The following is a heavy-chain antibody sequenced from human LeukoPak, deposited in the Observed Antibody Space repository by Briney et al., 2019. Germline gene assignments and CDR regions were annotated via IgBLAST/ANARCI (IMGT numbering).Heavy chain of an antibody. CDR1: GGTFSSYA. CDR3: ARGLCSSTSCYHYYYYYMDV. CDR2: IIPIFGTA. Sequence: SVKVSCKASGGTFSSYAISWVRQAPGQGLEWMGGIIPIFGTANYAQKFQGRVTITTDESTSTAYMGLSSLRSEDTAVYYCARGLCSSTSCYHYYYYYMDVWGKGTTVTVSS. V-gene: IGHV1-69*05. J-gene: IGHJ6*03. D-gene: IGHD2-2*01.